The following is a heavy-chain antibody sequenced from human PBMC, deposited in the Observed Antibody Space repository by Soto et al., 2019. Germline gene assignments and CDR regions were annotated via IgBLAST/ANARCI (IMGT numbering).Heavy chain of an antibody. CDR2: IYYSGST. Sequence: QVQLQESGPGLVKPSQTLSLTCSVSGGSISSGGYYWSWIRQHPGKGLEWIGYIYYSGSTYYNPSLKSRVTIAVDTSKNHFCLELSAVTAADTAVYYCARVGCSNWFDPWGQGTLVTVSS. CDR3: ARVGCSNWFDP. V-gene: IGHV4-31*03. D-gene: IGHD3-16*01. CDR1: GGSISSGGYY. J-gene: IGHJ5*02.